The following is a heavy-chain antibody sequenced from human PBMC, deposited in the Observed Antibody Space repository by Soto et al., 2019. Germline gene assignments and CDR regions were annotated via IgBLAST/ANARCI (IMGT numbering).Heavy chain of an antibody. CDR2: ISPNSDYI. D-gene: IGHD2-15*01. CDR3: PSPNPEASPAPERHYDI. CDR1: GFIFTSYT. Sequence: GGSLRLSCAASGFIFTSYTMNWVRQAPGRGLEWVSSISPNSDYIYDSDSVKGRFTISRDNAKYSLFLQMNILRPEDTAVYYCPSPNPEASPAPERHYDIWGRGTLVTVSS. V-gene: IGHV3-21*06. J-gene: IGHJ2*01.